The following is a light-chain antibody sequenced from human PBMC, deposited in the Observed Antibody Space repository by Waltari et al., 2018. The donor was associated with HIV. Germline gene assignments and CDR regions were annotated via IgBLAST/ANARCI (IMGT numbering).Light chain of an antibody. CDR1: SSNIGSNY. J-gene: IGLJ3*02. V-gene: IGLV1-47*01. Sequence: GQRVTISCSGSSSNIGSNYVYWYQQLPGTAPKLLIYRNNQRPSWVPDRFSGSKSGTSASLAISGLRSEDEAAYYCAAWDGSLSGRVFGGGTKLTVL. CDR3: AAWDGSLSGRV. CDR2: RNN.